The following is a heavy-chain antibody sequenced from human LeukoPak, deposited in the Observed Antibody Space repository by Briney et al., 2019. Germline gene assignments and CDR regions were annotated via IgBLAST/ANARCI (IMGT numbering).Heavy chain of an antibody. D-gene: IGHD3-22*01. CDR3: ARRAGDYSHPYDY. CDR2: IYSGGNT. Sequence: SGGSLRLSCTVSGFTVSGNSMSWVRQAPGKGLEWVSFIYSGGNTHYPDSVKGRFTISRDNSKNTLYLQMNSLRAEDTAVYYCARRAGDYSHPYDYWGQGTLVTVSS. CDR1: GFTVSGNS. J-gene: IGHJ4*02. V-gene: IGHV3-53*01.